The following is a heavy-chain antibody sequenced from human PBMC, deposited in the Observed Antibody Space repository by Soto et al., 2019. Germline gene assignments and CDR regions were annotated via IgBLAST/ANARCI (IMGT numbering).Heavy chain of an antibody. CDR1: GFTFSSYS. Sequence: EVQLVESGGGLVQPGGSLRLSCAAPGFTFSSYSMNWVRQAPGKGLEWVSYISNSSSTIYYAESVKGRFTISRDNAKNSLYLQMNSLRDEDTAVYYCARDSPGRYCSSTSCPRMDVWGQGTTVTVSS. D-gene: IGHD2-2*01. CDR2: ISNSSSTI. CDR3: ARDSPGRYCSSTSCPRMDV. V-gene: IGHV3-48*02. J-gene: IGHJ6*02.